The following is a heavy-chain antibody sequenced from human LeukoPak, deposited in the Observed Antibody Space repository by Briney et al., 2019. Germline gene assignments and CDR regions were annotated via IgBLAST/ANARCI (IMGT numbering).Heavy chain of an antibody. CDR2: FDPEDGET. CDR1: GYTLTELS. CDR3: AAPFNIAAVDDY. V-gene: IGHV1-24*01. D-gene: IGHD6-13*01. J-gene: IGHJ4*02. Sequence: ASVKVSCKVSGYTLTELSMLWVRQAPGKGLEWMGGFDPEDGETIYAQKFQGRVTMTEDTSTDTAYMERSSLRSEDTAVYYCAAPFNIAAVDDYWGQGTLVTVSS.